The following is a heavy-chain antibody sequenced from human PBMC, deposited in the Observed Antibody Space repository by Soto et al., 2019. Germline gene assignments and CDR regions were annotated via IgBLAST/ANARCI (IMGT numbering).Heavy chain of an antibody. CDR2: MNPNSGNT. D-gene: IGHD3-22*01. J-gene: IGHJ4*02. V-gene: IGHV1-8*01. CDR3: ARARSSGYYYFDY. Sequence: ASVKVSCKASGYTFTSYDINWVRQATGQGLEWMGWMNPNSGNTGYAQKFQGRVTMTRDTSMSTAYMELSSLRSDDTAVYYCARARSSGYYYFDYWGQGTLVTVSS. CDR1: GYTFTSYD.